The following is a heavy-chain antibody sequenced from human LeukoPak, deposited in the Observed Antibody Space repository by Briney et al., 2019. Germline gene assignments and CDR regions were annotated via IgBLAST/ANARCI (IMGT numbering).Heavy chain of an antibody. CDR2: MNPNSDDI. J-gene: IGHJ6*03. CDR3: ARGPPGPTEYYMDV. CDR1: GYTFTSYD. Sequence: ASVKVSCKASGYTFTSYDINWVRQATGQGLEWMGWMNPNSDDIIYAQKFQDRVTITRDTSISTAYMELSSLRSEDTAVYFCARGPPGPTEYYMDVWGNGTTVIVSS. D-gene: IGHD4-11*01. V-gene: IGHV1-8*03.